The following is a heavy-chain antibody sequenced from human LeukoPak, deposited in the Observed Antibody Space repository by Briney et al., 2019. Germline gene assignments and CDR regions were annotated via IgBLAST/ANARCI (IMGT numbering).Heavy chain of an antibody. J-gene: IGHJ4*02. Sequence: GGSLRLSCAASGFIFSSYAMSWVRQAPGKGLEWVPVISASGGSTYYADSVKGRFTISRDISKNTLSLQLNSLRTEDTAVYYCAKDGGVAVAGTFDYWGQGTLVSVSS. CDR3: AKDGGVAVAGTFDY. V-gene: IGHV3-23*01. D-gene: IGHD6-19*01. CDR1: GFIFSSYA. CDR2: ISASGGST.